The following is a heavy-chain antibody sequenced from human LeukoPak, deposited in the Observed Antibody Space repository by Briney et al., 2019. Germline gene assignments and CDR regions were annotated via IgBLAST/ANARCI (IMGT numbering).Heavy chain of an antibody. J-gene: IGHJ3*02. CDR3: ARAVVRGVIIRGAFDI. D-gene: IGHD3-10*01. CDR2: VIPIFGTA. V-gene: IGHV1-69*05. Sequence: SVKVSCKASGGTFSSYAISWVRQAPGQGLEWMGGVIPIFGTANYAQKFQGSVTITTDESTSTAYMELSSLRSEDTAVYYCARAVVRGVIIRGAFDIWGQGTMVTVSS. CDR1: GGTFSSYA.